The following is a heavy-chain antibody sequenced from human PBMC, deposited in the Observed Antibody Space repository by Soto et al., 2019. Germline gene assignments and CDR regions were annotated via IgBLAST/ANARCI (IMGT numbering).Heavy chain of an antibody. CDR3: AIPRTGGNGFDP. V-gene: IGHV4-31*03. Sequence: SETLSLTCTVSGGSISSGGYYWSWIRQHPGKGLEWIGYIYYSGSTYYNPSLKSRVTISVDTSKNQFSLKPSSVTAADTAVYYGAIPRTGGNGFDPWGQGTLVTVSS. D-gene: IGHD2-8*02. CDR1: GGSISSGGYY. CDR2: IYYSGST. J-gene: IGHJ5*02.